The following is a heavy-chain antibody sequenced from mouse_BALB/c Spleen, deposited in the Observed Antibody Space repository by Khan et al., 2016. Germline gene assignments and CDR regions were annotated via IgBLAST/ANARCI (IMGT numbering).Heavy chain of an antibody. D-gene: IGHD4-1*01. V-gene: IGHV3-2*02. Sequence: EVQLQESGPGLVKPSQSLSLTCTVTGYSITSDYAWNWIRQFPGNKLEWMAYISYSGSTSYNPSLKSRISITRDTSKNQFFLQLISVTTYDTATYYCARNWDAMDYWGQGTSVTVSS. CDR3: ARNWDAMDY. CDR1: GYSITSDYA. CDR2: ISYSGST. J-gene: IGHJ4*01.